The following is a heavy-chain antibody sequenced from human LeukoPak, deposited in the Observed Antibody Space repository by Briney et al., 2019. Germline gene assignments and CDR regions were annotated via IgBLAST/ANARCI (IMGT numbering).Heavy chain of an antibody. J-gene: IGHJ4*02. CDR3: ARESVAGTEGAFDY. CDR2: IYYSGST. V-gene: IGHV4-59*01. D-gene: IGHD6-19*01. Sequence: SETLSLTCTVCGGFISSYYWSWLREPPGKGREWLGYIYYSGSTNYNPSLKSRVTISVDTSKNQFSLKLSSVTAADTAVYYCARESVAGTEGAFDYWGQGTLVTVSS. CDR1: GGFISSYY.